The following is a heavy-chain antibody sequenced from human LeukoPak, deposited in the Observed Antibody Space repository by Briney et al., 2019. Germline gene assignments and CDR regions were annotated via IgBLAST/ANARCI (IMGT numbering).Heavy chain of an antibody. CDR3: ARAGGSYYYDSSGYYSLFDY. CDR2: IWYDGSNK. V-gene: IGHV3-33*01. J-gene: IGHJ4*02. CDR1: GFTFSSYG. D-gene: IGHD3-22*01. Sequence: GGSLRLSCAASGFTFSSYGMHWVRQAPGKGLEWVAVIWYDGSNKYYADSVKGRFTISRDNSKNTLYLQMNSLRAEDTAVYYCARAGGSYYYDSSGYYSLFDYWGQGTLVTVPS.